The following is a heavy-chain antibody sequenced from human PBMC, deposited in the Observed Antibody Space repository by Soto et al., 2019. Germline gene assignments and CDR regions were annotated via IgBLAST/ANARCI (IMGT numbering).Heavy chain of an antibody. CDR2: ISSNGGST. D-gene: IGHD6-13*01. CDR1: GFTFSSYA. CDR3: ARDKERMATNWVWHMDY. V-gene: IGHV3-64*01. J-gene: IGHJ4*02. Sequence: EVQLVESGGGLVQPGGSLRLSCAASGFTFSSYAMHWVRQAPGKGLEYVSAISSNGGSTYYANSVKGRFTISRDYSKNTLYLQMGSLRAEDMAVYYCARDKERMATNWVWHMDYWGQGTLVTVSS.